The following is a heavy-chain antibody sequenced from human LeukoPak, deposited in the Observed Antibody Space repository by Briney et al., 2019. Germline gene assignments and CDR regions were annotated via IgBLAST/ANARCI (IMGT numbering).Heavy chain of an antibody. V-gene: IGHV1-46*01. CDR3: ARYVGYSHGYDY. CDR1: GYTFTSYY. Sequence: ASVKVSCKASGYTFTSYYMHWVRQAPGQGLEWMGLINPSGSSTSYAQKFQGRLSLTRDMSTSTDYMELSSLRSEDMAVYYCARYVGYSHGYDYWGQGTLVTVSS. J-gene: IGHJ4*02. CDR2: INPSGSST. D-gene: IGHD5-18*01.